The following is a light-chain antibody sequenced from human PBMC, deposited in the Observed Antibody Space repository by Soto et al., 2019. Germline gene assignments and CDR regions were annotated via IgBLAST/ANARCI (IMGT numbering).Light chain of an antibody. J-gene: IGKJ4*01. CDR1: QSLLDSDDGNTY. Sequence: DIVMTQTPLSLPVTPGEPASLSCRSSQSLLDSDDGNTYLDWYLQKPGQSPQLLIYMLSYRASGVPDGFSGSGSGTDFTLKVSRVEADDVGVYYCMQRTECPSGSQLTFGGGTKVEIK. CDR2: MLS. CDR3: MQRTECPSGSQLT. V-gene: IGKV2-40*01.